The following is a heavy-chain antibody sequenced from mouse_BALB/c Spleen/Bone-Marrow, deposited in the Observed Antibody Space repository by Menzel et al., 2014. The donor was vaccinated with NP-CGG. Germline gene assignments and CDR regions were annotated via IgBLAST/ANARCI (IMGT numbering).Heavy chain of an antibody. Sequence: EVKLVESGGGLVKPGGSLKLSCAASGFTFSSCAMSWVRQTPEKRLEWVATISSGGSYTYYPDSVKGRFTISRDNAKSTLYLQMSSLRSEDTAMYYCARFYYGNYVRYFDVWGAGTTVTVSS. J-gene: IGHJ1*01. V-gene: IGHV5-9-1*01. CDR3: ARFYYGNYVRYFDV. CDR2: ISSGGSYT. D-gene: IGHD2-1*01. CDR1: GFTFSSCA.